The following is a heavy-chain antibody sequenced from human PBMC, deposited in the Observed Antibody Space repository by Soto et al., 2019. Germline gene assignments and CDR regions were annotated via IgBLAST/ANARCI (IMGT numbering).Heavy chain of an antibody. CDR1: GFTVSSNY. Sequence: EVQLVESGGGLIQPGGSLRLSCAASGFTVSSNYMSWVRQAPGKGLEWVSVIYRGGSTYYADSVKGRLTISRDNSKNTLYIQMNGLRAEDAAVYYCARGVGGYEHLWYFDFWGQGTLVTVSS. CDR2: IYRGGST. D-gene: IGHD5-12*01. CDR3: ARGVGGYEHLWYFDF. V-gene: IGHV3-53*01. J-gene: IGHJ4*02.